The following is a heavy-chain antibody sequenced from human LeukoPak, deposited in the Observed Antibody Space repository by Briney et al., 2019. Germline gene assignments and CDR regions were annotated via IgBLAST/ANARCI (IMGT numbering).Heavy chain of an antibody. D-gene: IGHD3-10*01. Sequence: PGGSLRLSCAASGFTFSSYVMFWVREAQGKGLEWVSSLTGSGGAANYADSVKGRFTASREKTNNTVYLTVNSLSAKETDRYYCANYFRYYLGSGTASWGQGTLVTVSS. J-gene: IGHJ5*02. CDR3: ANYFRYYLGSGTAS. CDR1: GFTFSSYV. V-gene: IGHV3-23*01. CDR2: LTGSGGAA.